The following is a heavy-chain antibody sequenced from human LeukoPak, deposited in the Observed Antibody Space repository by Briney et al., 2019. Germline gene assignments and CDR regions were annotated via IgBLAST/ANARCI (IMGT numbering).Heavy chain of an antibody. CDR2: ISWNSGSI. CDR3: ARDPLFGVAYYFDY. CDR1: GFTFDDYA. Sequence: GGSLRLSCAASGFTFDDYAMHWVRQAPGKGLEWVSGISWNSGSIGYADSVKGRFTISRDNAKNSLYLQMNSLRAEDTAVYYCARDPLFGVAYYFDYWGQGTLVTVSS. D-gene: IGHD3-3*01. V-gene: IGHV3-9*01. J-gene: IGHJ4*02.